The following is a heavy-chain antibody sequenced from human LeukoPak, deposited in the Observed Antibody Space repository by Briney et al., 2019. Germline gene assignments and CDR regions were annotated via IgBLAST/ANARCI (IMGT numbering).Heavy chain of an antibody. CDR3: ARAPGWYFDL. Sequence: SETLSLTCAVYGGSFSGYYWSWIRQPPGKGLEWIGEINHSGSTNYNPSLKSRVTISVDTSKNQFSLKLSSVTAAVTAVYYCARAPGWYFDLWGRGTLVTVSS. CDR1: GGSFSGYY. J-gene: IGHJ2*01. V-gene: IGHV4-34*01. CDR2: INHSGST.